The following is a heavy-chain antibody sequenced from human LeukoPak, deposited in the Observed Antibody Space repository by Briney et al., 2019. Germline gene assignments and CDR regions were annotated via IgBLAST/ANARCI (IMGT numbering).Heavy chain of an antibody. CDR1: GFTFSSYA. Sequence: GGSLRLSCAASGFTFSSYAMSWVRQAPGKGLEWVSAISGSGGSTYYADSVKGRFTISRDNSKNTLYLQMNSLRAEDTAVYCCAKDIVGARGGFDYWGQGTLVTVSS. D-gene: IGHD1-26*01. CDR2: ISGSGGST. J-gene: IGHJ4*02. CDR3: AKDIVGARGGFDY. V-gene: IGHV3-23*01.